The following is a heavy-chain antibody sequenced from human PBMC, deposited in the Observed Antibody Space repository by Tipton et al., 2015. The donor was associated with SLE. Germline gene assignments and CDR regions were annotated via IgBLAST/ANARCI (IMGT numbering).Heavy chain of an antibody. V-gene: IGHV1-2*02. CDR3: ARFYYDSSGYVD. CDR2: INPNSGDT. D-gene: IGHD3-22*01. J-gene: IGHJ1*01. Sequence: QLVQSGAEVKKPGASVKVSCKASGYTFTDYYMHWVRQAPGQGLEWMGCINPNSGDTNYAQKLQGRVTMTTDTSMTTAYMELRTLRSDDTAVYYCARFYYDSSGYVDWGQGTLVAVSS. CDR1: GYTFTDYY.